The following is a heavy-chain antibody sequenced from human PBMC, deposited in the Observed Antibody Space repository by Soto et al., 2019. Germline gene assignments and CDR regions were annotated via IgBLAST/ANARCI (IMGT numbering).Heavy chain of an antibody. CDR3: ATDLWGSDNWSDR. CDR1: GFIFSSYW. Sequence: GGSLRLSCEASGFIFSSYWMHWVRQAPGKGLVWVSRIYNEGSSTTYADSVKGRFTISRDNVKNTLYLQMNSLRVEDTAVYYFATDLWGSDNWSDRWGQGTLVTVYS. V-gene: IGHV3-74*01. D-gene: IGHD3-16*01. CDR2: IYNEGSST. J-gene: IGHJ5*02.